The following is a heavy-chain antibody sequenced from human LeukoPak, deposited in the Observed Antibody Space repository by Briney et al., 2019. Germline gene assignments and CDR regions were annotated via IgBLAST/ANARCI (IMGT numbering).Heavy chain of an antibody. CDR1: GGSFSGYY. CDR3: ARETRLPVWGSYRYTSIDY. CDR2: INHSGST. V-gene: IGHV4-34*01. Sequence: SETLSLTCAVYGGSFSGYYWSRIRQPPGKGLEWIGEINHSGSTNYNPSLKSRVTISVDTSKNQFSLKLSSVTAADTAVYYCARETRLPVWGSYRYTSIDYWGQGTLVTVSS. D-gene: IGHD3-16*02. J-gene: IGHJ4*02.